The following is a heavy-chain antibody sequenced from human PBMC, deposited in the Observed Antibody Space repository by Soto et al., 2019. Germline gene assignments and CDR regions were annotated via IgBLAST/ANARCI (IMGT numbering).Heavy chain of an antibody. D-gene: IGHD3-3*01. CDR1: GGSISSGDYY. CDR3: VRVAGQALFRVESSGMDV. CDR2: IYYTGST. V-gene: IGHV4-30-4*01. J-gene: IGHJ6*02. Sequence: SETLSLTCTVSGGSISSGDYYWSWIRQPPGKGLEWIGYIYYTGSTYFNPSLESRVTIALDTSKSQVSLKLSSVTAADTAVYYCVRVAGQALFRVESSGMDVWGQGTTVTVSS.